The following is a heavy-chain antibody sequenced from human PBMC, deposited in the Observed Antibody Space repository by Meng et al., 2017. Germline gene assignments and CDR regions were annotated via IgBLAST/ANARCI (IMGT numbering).Heavy chain of an antibody. CDR1: GSSISRGGYY. J-gene: IGHJ3*02. D-gene: IGHD4-17*01. CDR3: ARTVTSLVLDI. CDR2: IYYSGST. Sequence: QPRESGPGLVKPSQTLSLTFTVSGSSISRGGYYWGWIRQHPGKGLEWIGCIYYSGSTYDNPSLKSLVTISVDTSKNQFSLKLSSVTAAYTAMYYCARTVTSLVLDIWGQGTMVTVSS. V-gene: IGHV4-31*01.